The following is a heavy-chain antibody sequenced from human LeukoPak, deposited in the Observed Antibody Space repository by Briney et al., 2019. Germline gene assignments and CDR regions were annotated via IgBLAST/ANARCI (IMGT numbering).Heavy chain of an antibody. V-gene: IGHV1-24*01. Sequence: ASVKVSCKVSGYTLTELSMHWVRQAPGKGLEWMGGFDPEDGETIYAQKFQGRVTMTEDTSTDTAYMELSSLRSEDTAVYYCATERIVVVPAAHYCYYGMDVWGQGTTVTVSS. CDR3: ATERIVVVPAAHYCYYGMDV. D-gene: IGHD2-2*01. CDR2: FDPEDGET. CDR1: GYTLTELS. J-gene: IGHJ6*02.